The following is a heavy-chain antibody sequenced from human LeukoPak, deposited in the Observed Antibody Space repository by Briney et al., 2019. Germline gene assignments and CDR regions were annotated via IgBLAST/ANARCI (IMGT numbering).Heavy chain of an antibody. CDR1: GGSTSSYY. D-gene: IGHD1-1*01. V-gene: IGHV4-4*07. Sequence: SETLSLTCTVSGGSTSSYYWSWIRQPAGKGLEWIGRIYTSGSTNYNPSLKSRVTISVDTSKNQFSLKLSSVTAADTAVYYCARGGGTRPNDWFDPWGQGTLVTVSS. J-gene: IGHJ5*02. CDR2: IYTSGST. CDR3: ARGGGTRPNDWFDP.